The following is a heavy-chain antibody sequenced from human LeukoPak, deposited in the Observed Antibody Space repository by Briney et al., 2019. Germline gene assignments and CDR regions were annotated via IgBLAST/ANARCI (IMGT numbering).Heavy chain of an antibody. J-gene: IGHJ3*02. D-gene: IGHD3-22*01. CDR1: GFTFSSDW. V-gene: IGHV3-7*01. Sequence: GGSLRLSCGASGFTFSSDWMTWVRQAPGKGLEWVANIKEDGSEKNYLESMKGRFTISRDNAKNSLYLQMNSLRAEDTAIYYCARYYYNNDGYSEDAFDIWGQGTMVTVSS. CDR2: IKEDGSEK. CDR3: ARYYYNNDGYSEDAFDI.